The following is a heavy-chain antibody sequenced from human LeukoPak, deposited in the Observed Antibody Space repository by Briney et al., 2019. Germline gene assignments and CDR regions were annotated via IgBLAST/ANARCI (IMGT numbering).Heavy chain of an antibody. V-gene: IGHV5-51*01. CDR3: ARLGRYYEKAHAFDI. J-gene: IGHJ3*02. CDR2: IYPGDSDT. D-gene: IGHD1-26*01. CDR1: GYRFNDFW. Sequence: GESLKISCKGSGYRFNDFWIAWVRQRPGKGLEWMGIIYPGDSDTRYSPSFQGQVTISADKSISTAYLQWSSLKASDTAMYYCARLGRYYEKAHAFDIWGQGTMVTVSS.